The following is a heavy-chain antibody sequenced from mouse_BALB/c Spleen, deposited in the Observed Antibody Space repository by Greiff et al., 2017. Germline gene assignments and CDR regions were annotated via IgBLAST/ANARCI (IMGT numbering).Heavy chain of an antibody. V-gene: IGHV2-9-2*01. Sequence: LVESGPGLVAPSQSLSITCTVSGFSLTSYDISWIRQPPGKGLEWLGVIWTGGGTNYNSAFMSRLSISKDNSKSQVFLKMNSLQTDDTAIYYCVRKGNYVDYAMDYWGQGTSVTVSS. J-gene: IGHJ4*01. CDR3: VRKGNYVDYAMDY. CDR1: GFSLTSYD. CDR2: IWTGGGT. D-gene: IGHD2-1*01.